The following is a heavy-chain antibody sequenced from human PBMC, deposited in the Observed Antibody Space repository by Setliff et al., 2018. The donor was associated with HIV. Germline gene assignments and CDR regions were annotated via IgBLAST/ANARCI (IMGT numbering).Heavy chain of an antibody. V-gene: IGHV4-34*01. CDR2: INHSGST. D-gene: IGHD3-16*02. J-gene: IGHJ4*02. Sequence: SETLSLTCAVYGGSFSGYYWSWIRQPPGKGLEWIGEINHSGSTNYNPSLKSRVTISVDTSKNQFSLKLSSVAAADTAVYYCARVPPLKAFGGVISLYYFDYWGQGTLVTVSS. CDR1: GGSFSGYY. CDR3: ARVPPLKAFGGVISLYYFDY.